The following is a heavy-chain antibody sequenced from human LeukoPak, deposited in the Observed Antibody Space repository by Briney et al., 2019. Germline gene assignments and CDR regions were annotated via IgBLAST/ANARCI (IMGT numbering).Heavy chain of an antibody. CDR1: GFTFSSCA. CDR3: ARARDIVVVPAARLDY. Sequence: GGSLRLSCAASGFTFSSCAMHWVRQAPGKGLEWVAVISYDGSNKYYADSVKGRFTISRDNSKNTLYLQMNSLRAEDTAVYYCARARDIVVVPAARLDYWGQGTLVTVSS. CDR2: ISYDGSNK. V-gene: IGHV3-30-3*01. D-gene: IGHD2-2*01. J-gene: IGHJ4*02.